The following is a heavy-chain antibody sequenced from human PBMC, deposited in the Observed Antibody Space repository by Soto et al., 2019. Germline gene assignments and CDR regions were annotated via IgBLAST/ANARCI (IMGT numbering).Heavy chain of an antibody. J-gene: IGHJ6*02. CDR3: ARVCCSSFYYYYGMDV. D-gene: IGHD6-6*01. CDR1: GYSFTSYW. CDR2: IDPSDSYT. V-gene: IGHV5-10-1*01. Sequence: PGESLKISCKGSGYSFTSYWISWVRQMPGKGLEWMGRIDPSDSYTNYSPSFQGHVTISADKSISTAYLQWSSLKASDPAMYYCARVCCSSFYYYYGMDVWGQGTTVTVSS.